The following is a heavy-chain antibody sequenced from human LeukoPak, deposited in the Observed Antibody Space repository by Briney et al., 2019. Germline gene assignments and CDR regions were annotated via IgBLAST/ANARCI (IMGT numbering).Heavy chain of an antibody. D-gene: IGHD5-12*01. V-gene: IGHV3-30-3*01. CDR2: ISYDGSNK. Sequence: GGSLRLSCAASGFTFSSYAMSWVRQATGKGLEWVAVISYDGSNKYYADSVKGRFTISRDNSKDTLYLQMNSLRAEDTAVYYCARNENSGWGYFDYWGQGTLVTVSS. CDR3: ARNENSGWGYFDY. CDR1: GFTFSSYA. J-gene: IGHJ4*02.